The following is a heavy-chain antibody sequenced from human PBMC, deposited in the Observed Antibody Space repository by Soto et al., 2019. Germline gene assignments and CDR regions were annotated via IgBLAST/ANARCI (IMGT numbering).Heavy chain of an antibody. Sequence: GASVKVSCKASGGTFSSYAISWVRQAPGQGLEWMGGIIPIFGTANCAQKFQGRVTITADKSTSTAYMELSSLRSEDTAVYYCARGIAARRVYYYGMDVWGQGTTVTVSS. CDR1: GGTFSSYA. V-gene: IGHV1-69*06. J-gene: IGHJ6*02. CDR2: IIPIFGTA. CDR3: ARGIAARRVYYYGMDV. D-gene: IGHD6-6*01.